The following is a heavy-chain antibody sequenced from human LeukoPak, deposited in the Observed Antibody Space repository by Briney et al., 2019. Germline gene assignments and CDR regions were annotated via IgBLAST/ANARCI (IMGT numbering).Heavy chain of an antibody. D-gene: IGHD5-18*01. CDR1: GFTFSNYG. Sequence: GRSLRLSCSASGFTFSNYGLHWVRQVPGKGLEWVSYISSSGSTIYYADSAKGRFTISRDNAKNSLYLQMNSLRAEDTAVYYCARLEAGYGYWDIDYWGQGTLVTVSS. CDR2: ISSSGSTI. V-gene: IGHV3-48*03. CDR3: ARLEAGYGYWDIDY. J-gene: IGHJ4*02.